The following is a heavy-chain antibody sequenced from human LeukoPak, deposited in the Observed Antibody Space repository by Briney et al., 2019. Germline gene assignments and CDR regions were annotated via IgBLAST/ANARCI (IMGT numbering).Heavy chain of an antibody. J-gene: IGHJ6*02. CDR1: GYTFTGYY. V-gene: IGHV1-2*02. Sequence: EAPVKVSCKASGYTFTGYYMHWVRQAPGQGLEWMGWINPNSGGTNYAQKFQGRVTMTRDTSISTAYMELSRLRSDDTAVYYCARVVAAGFSYYYYYGMDVWGQGTTVTVSS. CDR3: ARVVAAGFSYYYYYGMDV. D-gene: IGHD6-13*01. CDR2: INPNSGGT.